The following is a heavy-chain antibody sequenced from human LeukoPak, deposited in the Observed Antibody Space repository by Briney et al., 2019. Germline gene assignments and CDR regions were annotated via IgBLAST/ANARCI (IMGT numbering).Heavy chain of an antibody. V-gene: IGHV3-21*01. CDR1: GFTVSSNY. J-gene: IGHJ5*02. D-gene: IGHD2-15*01. CDR2: ISSSSSYI. CDR3: ARDRDNYCSGGSCFNWFDP. Sequence: GGSLRLSCAASGFTVSSNYMSWVRQAPGKGLEWVSCISSSSSYIYYADSVKGRFTISRDNAKNSLYLQMNSLRAEDTTVYYCARDRDNYCSGGSCFNWFDPWGQGTLVTVSS.